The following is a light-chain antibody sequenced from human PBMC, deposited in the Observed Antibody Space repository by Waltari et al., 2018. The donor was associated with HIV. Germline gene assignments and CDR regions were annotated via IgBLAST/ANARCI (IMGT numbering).Light chain of an antibody. CDR3: NSRDSSDNRHNYV. J-gene: IGLJ1*01. Sequence: SSELTQDPAVSVALGQTVRITCQGDSLRSYYASWYQQKPGQAPVLVIYGKNNRPSGIPDRFSGPSSGNTASLTITGAQAEDEADYYCNSRDSSDNRHNYVFGTGTKVTVL. V-gene: IGLV3-19*01. CDR1: SLRSYY. CDR2: GKN.